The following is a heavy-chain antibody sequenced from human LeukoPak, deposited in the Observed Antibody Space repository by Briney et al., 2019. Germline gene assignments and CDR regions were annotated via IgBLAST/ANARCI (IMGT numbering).Heavy chain of an antibody. Sequence: PGGSLGLSCAASGFTFSSYAMSWVRQAPGKGLEWVSAISGSGGSTYYADSVKGRFTISRDNSKNTLYLQMNSLRAEDTAVYYCAKWVLNPGVVVTASDAFDIWGQGTMVTVSS. J-gene: IGHJ3*02. D-gene: IGHD2-21*02. CDR3: AKWVLNPGVVVTASDAFDI. CDR1: GFTFSSYA. CDR2: ISGSGGST. V-gene: IGHV3-23*01.